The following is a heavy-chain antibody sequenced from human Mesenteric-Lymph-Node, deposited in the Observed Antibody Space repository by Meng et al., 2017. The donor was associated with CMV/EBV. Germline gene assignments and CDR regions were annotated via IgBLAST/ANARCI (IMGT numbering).Heavy chain of an antibody. J-gene: IGHJ6*02. CDR3: AREGGSEAIFGGGSMDV. CDR1: GYSIRDGYY. Sequence: GSLRLSCIVSGYSIRDGYYWGWIRQPPGKGLEWIGNIYHSGNTYSNPSLKSRVTISRDTSKNQFSLKLSSVTAADTAVYYCAREGGSEAIFGGGSMDVWGQGTTVTVSS. D-gene: IGHD3-3*01. CDR2: IYHSGNT. V-gene: IGHV4-38-2*02.